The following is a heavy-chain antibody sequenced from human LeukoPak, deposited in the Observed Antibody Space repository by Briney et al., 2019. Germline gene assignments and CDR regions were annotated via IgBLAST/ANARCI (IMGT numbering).Heavy chain of an antibody. D-gene: IGHD5-18*01. Sequence: PGGSLRLSCSASGFTFSSYGMHWVRQAPGKGLGYVSGINSNGGSTYYADSVKGRFTISRDNSKNTLYLQMSSLRPEDTAVFYCVKGGYSYGSLDYWGQGTLVTVSS. J-gene: IGHJ4*02. V-gene: IGHV3-64D*09. CDR1: GFTFSSYG. CDR2: INSNGGST. CDR3: VKGGYSYGSLDY.